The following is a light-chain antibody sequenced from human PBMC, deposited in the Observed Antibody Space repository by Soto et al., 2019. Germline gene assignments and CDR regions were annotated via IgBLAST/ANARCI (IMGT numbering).Light chain of an antibody. CDR2: GAS. Sequence: EIVLTQSPGTLSLSPGGRATLSCRASQSVSRNYVAWYQQKPGQSPRFLIHGASSRATGVPGRFSGSGSGTDFTLTISRLEPEDFAVYYCQQYDSWTFGQGTKVDIK. V-gene: IGKV3-20*01. CDR1: QSVSRNY. J-gene: IGKJ1*01. CDR3: QQYDSWT.